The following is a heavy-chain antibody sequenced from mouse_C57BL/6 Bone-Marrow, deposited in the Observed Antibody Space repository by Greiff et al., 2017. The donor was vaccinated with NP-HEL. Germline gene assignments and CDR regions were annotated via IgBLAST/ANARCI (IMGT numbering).Heavy chain of an antibody. CDR1: GYSFTDYN. Sequence: VQLQQSGPELVKPGASAKISCKASGYSFTDYNMNWVKQSNGKSLEWIGVINPDYGTTSYNQKFKGKATLTVDKSSSTAYMQLNSLTSENSAVYYCARSSRWLHIDYWGQGTTLTVSS. CDR3: ARSSRWLHIDY. CDR2: INPDYGTT. J-gene: IGHJ2*01. V-gene: IGHV1-39*01. D-gene: IGHD2-3*01.